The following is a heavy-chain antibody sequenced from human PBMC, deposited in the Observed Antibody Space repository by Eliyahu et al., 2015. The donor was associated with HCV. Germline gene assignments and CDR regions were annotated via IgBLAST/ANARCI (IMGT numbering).Heavy chain of an antibody. CDR1: GFXFDDYG. D-gene: IGHD6-19*01. V-gene: IGHV3-20*01. Sequence: EVLLVESGGGVVRPGGSLRLXCAASGFXFDDYGMSWVRQAPGKGLEWVSGINWNGASTGYADSVKGRFTISRDNAKNSLYLQMNSLRAEDTALYHCARHMKGSGSFDYWGQGTLVTVSS. CDR3: ARHMKGSGSFDY. J-gene: IGHJ4*02. CDR2: INWNGAST.